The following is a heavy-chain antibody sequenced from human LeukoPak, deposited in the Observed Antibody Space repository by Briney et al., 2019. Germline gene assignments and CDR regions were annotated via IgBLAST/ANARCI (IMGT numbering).Heavy chain of an antibody. J-gene: IGHJ4*02. Sequence: GGSLRLSCVDSGFTFSDNGMHWVRQAPGKGLEWVANINQDGSEKHYVDSVKGRFTISRDNAKNSLYLQINSLSAEDTAVYYCARDYGGSDFDYWGQGTLVTVSS. D-gene: IGHD3-16*01. V-gene: IGHV3-7*01. CDR2: INQDGSEK. CDR3: ARDYGGSDFDY. CDR1: GFTFSDNG.